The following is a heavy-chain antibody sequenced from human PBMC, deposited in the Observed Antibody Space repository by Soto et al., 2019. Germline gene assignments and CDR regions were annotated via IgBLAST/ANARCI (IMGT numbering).Heavy chain of an antibody. J-gene: IGHJ4*02. D-gene: IGHD3-10*01. CDR2: IYYSGST. Sequence: SETLSLTCTVSGGSISSGGYYWSWIRQHPGKGLEWIGYIYYSGSTYYNPSLKSRVTISVDTSKNQFSLKLSSVTAADTAVYYCARGYPMVRGVIIDYRGQGTLVTVSS. CDR1: GGSISSGGYY. CDR3: ARGYPMVRGVIIDY. V-gene: IGHV4-31*03.